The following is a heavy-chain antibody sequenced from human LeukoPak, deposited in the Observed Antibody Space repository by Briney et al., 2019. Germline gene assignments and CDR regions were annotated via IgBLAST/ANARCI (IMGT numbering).Heavy chain of an antibody. Sequence: PEGSLRLSCAASGFTFTTYSMHWVRQVPGKGLVWVSRIKSDGSRTYYADSVKGRFTISRDNAKSTLYLQMDSLRAEDTAVYYCARALSSAWGLVDCWGQGTLVTVSS. V-gene: IGHV3-74*01. D-gene: IGHD6-19*01. CDR3: ARALSSAWGLVDC. CDR2: IKSDGSRT. CDR1: GFTFTTYS. J-gene: IGHJ4*02.